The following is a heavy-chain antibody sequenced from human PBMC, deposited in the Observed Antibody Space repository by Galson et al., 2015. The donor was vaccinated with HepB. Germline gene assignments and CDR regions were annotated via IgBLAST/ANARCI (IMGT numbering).Heavy chain of an antibody. J-gene: IGHJ6*02. CDR3: ASFFGPGHGRGTSGYYPTYYYYGMDV. CDR1: GFTFSSYS. Sequence: SLRLSCAASGFTFSSYSMNWVRQAPGKGLEWVSSISSSSSYIYYADSVKGRFTISRDNAKNSLYLQMNSLRAEDTAVYYCASFFGPGHGRGTSGYYPTYYYYGMDVWGQGTTVTVSS. V-gene: IGHV3-21*01. CDR2: ISSSSSYI. D-gene: IGHD3-22*01.